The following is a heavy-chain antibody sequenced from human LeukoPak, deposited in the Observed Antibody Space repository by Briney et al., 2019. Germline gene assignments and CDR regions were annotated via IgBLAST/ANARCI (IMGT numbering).Heavy chain of an antibody. CDR2: IYGSRST. Sequence: PSETLSLTCTVSGGSISSYYWSWIRQPPGKGLEWIGHIYGSRSTNYNPSLKSRVTLSVDTSKNQFSLKLSSVTAADTAVYYCAREGTSGTYLNWFDPWGQGTLVTVSS. D-gene: IGHD1-1*01. CDR3: AREGTSGTYLNWFDP. CDR1: GGSISSYY. V-gene: IGHV4-59*01. J-gene: IGHJ5*02.